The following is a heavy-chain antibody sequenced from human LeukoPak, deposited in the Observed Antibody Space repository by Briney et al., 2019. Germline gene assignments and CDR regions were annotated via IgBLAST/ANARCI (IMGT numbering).Heavy chain of an antibody. CDR2: ISSDGNDK. J-gene: IGHJ4*02. CDR1: GVTFSSYG. D-gene: IGHD5-12*01. CDR3: TAKVIRGNSGDDYDD. Sequence: GGSLRLSCAASGVTFSSYGMHWVRQAPGKGLEWVALISSDGNDKLYGDSMKGRFTISRDDSKSTLYLQMNSLRAEDTAVYYCTAKVIRGNSGDDYDDWGQGTLVTVSS. V-gene: IGHV3-30*03.